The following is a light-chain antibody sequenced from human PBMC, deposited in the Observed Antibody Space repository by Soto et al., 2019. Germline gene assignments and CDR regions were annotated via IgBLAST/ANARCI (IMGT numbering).Light chain of an antibody. Sequence: DIVMTQSPATLSVSPGDRATLSCRASHRVSSYLAWYQQKPGQAPRLLIYATSTRATGIPARFSGSGSGTEGTLTISSLLSEDYSVNYCQQYNNWQLTFGGGTKVEIK. CDR3: QQYNNWQLT. V-gene: IGKV3-15*01. CDR1: HRVSSY. CDR2: ATS. J-gene: IGKJ4*01.